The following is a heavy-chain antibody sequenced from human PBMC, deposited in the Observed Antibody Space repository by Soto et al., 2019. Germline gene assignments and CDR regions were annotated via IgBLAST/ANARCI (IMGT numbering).Heavy chain of an antibody. CDR3: AKNRQFRSYYESAGHYDN. Sequence: EVELLESGGGLVQPGGSLRLSCVASGFTFKNYDMRWIRQAPGKGLEWVSGISGSGGVTYYADSVTGRFTISRDNSKNTLYLQMNSLRAEDTAIYYCAKNRQFRSYYESAGHYDNWGQGTLVNVSS. CDR1: GFTFKNYD. J-gene: IGHJ4*02. D-gene: IGHD3-10*01. V-gene: IGHV3-23*01. CDR2: ISGSGGVT.